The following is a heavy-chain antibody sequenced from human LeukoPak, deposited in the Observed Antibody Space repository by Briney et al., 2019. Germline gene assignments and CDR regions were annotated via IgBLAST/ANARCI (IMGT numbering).Heavy chain of an antibody. CDR2: INHSGGT. CDR3: ARGRYSQYFDY. CDR1: GGSFSGHY. Sequence: PSETLSLTCAVYGGSFSGHYWSWIRQPPGKGLEWIGEINHSGGTYYNPSLKSRVTLSVDTSKNQFSLKMNSVTAADTAVYYCARGRYSQYFDYWGQGTLVTVSS. J-gene: IGHJ4*02. D-gene: IGHD5-18*01. V-gene: IGHV4-34*01.